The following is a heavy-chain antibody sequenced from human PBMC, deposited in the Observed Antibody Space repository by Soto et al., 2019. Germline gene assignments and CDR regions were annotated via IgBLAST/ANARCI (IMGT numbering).Heavy chain of an antibody. D-gene: IGHD2-2*01. CDR2: IWYDGSNK. Sequence: GGSLRLSCAASGFTFSSYGMHWVRQAPGKGLEWVAVIWYDGSNKYYADSVKGRFTIPRDNSKNTLYLQMNSLRAEDTAVYYCAREYTYCSSTSCFYYYYYYGMDVWGQGTTVTVCS. CDR3: AREYTYCSSTSCFYYYYYYGMDV. V-gene: IGHV3-33*01. J-gene: IGHJ6*02. CDR1: GFTFSSYG.